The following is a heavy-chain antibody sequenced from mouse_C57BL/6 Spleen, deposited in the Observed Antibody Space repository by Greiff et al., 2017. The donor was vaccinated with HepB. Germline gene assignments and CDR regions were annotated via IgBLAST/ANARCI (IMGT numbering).Heavy chain of an antibody. J-gene: IGHJ4*01. CDR2: INPSTGGT. CDR3: ARLLYYGSSYYAMDY. D-gene: IGHD1-1*01. V-gene: IGHV1-42*01. CDR1: GYSFTGYY. Sequence: EVQLQQSGPELVKPGASVKISCKASGYSFTGYYMNWVKQSPEKSLEWIGEINPSTGGTTYNQKFKAKATLTVDKSSSTAYMQLKSLTSEDSAVYYCARLLYYGSSYYAMDYWGQGTSVTVSS.